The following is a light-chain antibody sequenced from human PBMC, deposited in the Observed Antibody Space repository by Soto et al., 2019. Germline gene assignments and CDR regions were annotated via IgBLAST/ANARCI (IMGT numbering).Light chain of an antibody. J-gene: IGKJ1*01. V-gene: IGKV1-39*01. CDR3: QQSYNTPRT. Sequence: DIHMTQSPSSLSASVGDRFTITRRASQSIDIYLNWYQQRPGKAPKLLIHTASGLQSGVPSRFSGSGSGTDFTLTISSLQPEDFATYYCQQSYNTPRTFGQGTKVDI. CDR2: TAS. CDR1: QSIDIY.